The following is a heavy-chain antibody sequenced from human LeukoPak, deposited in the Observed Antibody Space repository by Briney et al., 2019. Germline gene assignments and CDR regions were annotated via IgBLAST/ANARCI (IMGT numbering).Heavy chain of an antibody. V-gene: IGHV3-21*01. J-gene: IGHJ4*02. CDR1: GFTFDTYS. CDR3: ARSYGSGWYDDF. D-gene: IGHD6-13*01. Sequence: PGGSLRLSCAASGFTFDTYSMNWVRQAPGKGLEWVSSISSSSSDIYYADSVKDRFTISRDNAKNSLDLQMHSLRAEDTAVYYCARSYGSGWYDDFWGQGTLVTVTS. CDR2: ISSSSSDI.